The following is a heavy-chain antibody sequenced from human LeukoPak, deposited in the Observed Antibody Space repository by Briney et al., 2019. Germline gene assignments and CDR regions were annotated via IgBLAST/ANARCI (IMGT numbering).Heavy chain of an antibody. CDR3: ARDGFSSSWYGRALDY. CDR2: IWYDESNK. J-gene: IGHJ4*02. V-gene: IGHV3-33*08. Sequence: GGSLRLSCAASGFTFSNYAMSWVRQAPGKGLEWVAVIWYDESNKYYADSVKGRFTISRDNSRNTLYLQMNSLRAEDTAVYYCARDGFSSSWYGRALDYWGQGTLVTVSS. CDR1: GFTFSNYA. D-gene: IGHD6-13*01.